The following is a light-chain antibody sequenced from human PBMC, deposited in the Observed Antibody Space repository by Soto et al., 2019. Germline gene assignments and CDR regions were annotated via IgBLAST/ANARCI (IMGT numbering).Light chain of an antibody. CDR1: ESIGTS. Sequence: DIQMTQSPSSLSAFVGDRVTITCRASESIGTSLNWYQQKQGKAPKVLIYAASTLQSGVPSRFSGSGSGTDFTLTISSLQREDFAIYYCQQTYGTLTWTFGQGTKVDI. V-gene: IGKV1-39*01. CDR2: AAS. J-gene: IGKJ1*01. CDR3: QQTYGTLTWT.